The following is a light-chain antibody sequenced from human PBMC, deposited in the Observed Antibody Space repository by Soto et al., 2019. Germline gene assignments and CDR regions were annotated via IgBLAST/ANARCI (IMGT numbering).Light chain of an antibody. V-gene: IGLV2-8*01. CDR1: SSDVGGYNY. Sequence: QSALTQPPSASGSPGQSVTISCTGTSSDVGGYNYVSWYQQYPGRAPKLMIYEVTKRPSGVPDRLSGSKSGNTASLTVSGLQAEDEADYYCSSYSASNSFYFVFGGGTKLTVL. J-gene: IGLJ3*02. CDR3: SSYSASNSFYFV. CDR2: EVT.